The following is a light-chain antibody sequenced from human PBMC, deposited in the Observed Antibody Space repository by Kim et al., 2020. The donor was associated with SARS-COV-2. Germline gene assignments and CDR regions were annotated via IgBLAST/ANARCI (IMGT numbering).Light chain of an antibody. Sequence: LSWSPGQRATHSCRASQSVSSSFLAWYQQKPGQAPRLLIYGASSRATGIPDRCSGSGSGTDFTLTISRLEPEDFAVYYCQQYGPSFGPGTKVDIK. CDR2: GAS. CDR3: QQYGPS. CDR1: QSVSSSF. J-gene: IGKJ3*01. V-gene: IGKV3-20*01.